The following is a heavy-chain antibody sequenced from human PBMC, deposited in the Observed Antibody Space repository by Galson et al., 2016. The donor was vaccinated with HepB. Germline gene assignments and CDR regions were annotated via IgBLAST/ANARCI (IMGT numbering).Heavy chain of an antibody. CDR1: RSTFSWHW. V-gene: IGHV3-NL1*01. CDR3: ARGSTGMTGTTIYS. Sequence: SLRLSCAGSRSTFSWHWMTWVRQAPGKGLEWVSVICGSDDTTYYADSVEGRFTISRDNSRNTLYVEMSSLRTEDTAVYYCARGSTGMTGTTIYSWGQGTLVTVSS. CDR2: ICGSDDTT. D-gene: IGHD1-7*01. J-gene: IGHJ4*02.